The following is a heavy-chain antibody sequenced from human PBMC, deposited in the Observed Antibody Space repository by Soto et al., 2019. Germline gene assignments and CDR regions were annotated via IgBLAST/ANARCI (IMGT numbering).Heavy chain of an antibody. Sequence: SETLSLTCTVSGGSISSYYWSWIRQPPGKGLEWIGYIYYSGSTNYNPSLKSRVTISVDTSKNQFSLKLSSVTAADTAVYYCASGSYGYIDLVYYYYGMDVWGQGTTVTVS. D-gene: IGHD5-18*01. V-gene: IGHV4-59*01. J-gene: IGHJ6*02. CDR2: IYYSGST. CDR1: GGSISSYY. CDR3: ASGSYGYIDLVYYYYGMDV.